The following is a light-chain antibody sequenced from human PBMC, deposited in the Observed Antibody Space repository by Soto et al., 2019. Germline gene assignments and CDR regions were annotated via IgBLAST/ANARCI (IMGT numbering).Light chain of an antibody. J-gene: IGLJ1*01. V-gene: IGLV2-14*03. CDR3: CSYTSSSTPWV. CDR1: SSDGGGSDF. Sequence: QPALTQPASVSGSPGQSITISCTGTSSDGGGSDFVSWYQQYPGKAPRLMIYDVSNRPSGVSNRFSGSKSGNTASLTISGLQAEDEADYYCCSYTSSSTPWVFGTGTKVTVL. CDR2: DVS.